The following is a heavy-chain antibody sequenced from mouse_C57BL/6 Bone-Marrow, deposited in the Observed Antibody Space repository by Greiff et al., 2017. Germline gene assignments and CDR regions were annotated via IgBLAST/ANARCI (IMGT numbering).Heavy chain of an antibody. CDR2: INPNNGGT. V-gene: IGHV1-22*01. J-gene: IGHJ4*01. CDR3: AREGGNYGGAMDY. D-gene: IGHD2-1*01. CDR1: GYTFTDYN. Sequence: VQLQQSGPELVKPGASVKMSCKASGYTFTDYNMHWVKQSHGKSLEWIGYINPNNGGTSYNQKFKGKATLTVNKSSSTAYMELRSLTSEESAVYYCAREGGNYGGAMDYWGQGTSVTVSS.